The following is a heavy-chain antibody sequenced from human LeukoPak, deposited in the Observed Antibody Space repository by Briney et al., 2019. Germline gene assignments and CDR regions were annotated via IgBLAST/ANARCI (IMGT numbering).Heavy chain of an antibody. CDR3: ATSTYSGNFVVDY. J-gene: IGHJ4*02. CDR1: GFTFSSYA. D-gene: IGHD1-26*01. V-gene: IGHV3-23*01. Sequence: TGGSLRLSCAVSGFTFSSYAMSWVRQAPGKGLEWVSAISGSGGSTYYADSVKGRFTISRDNSKNTLYLQMNSLRAEDTAVYYCATSTYSGNFVVDYWGQGTLVTVSS. CDR2: ISGSGGST.